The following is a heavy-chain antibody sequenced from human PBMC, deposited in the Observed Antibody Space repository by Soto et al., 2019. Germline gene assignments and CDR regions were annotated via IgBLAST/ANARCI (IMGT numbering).Heavy chain of an antibody. CDR3: AKGSASTYYFDS. J-gene: IGHJ4*02. Sequence: EVQLLESGGGLVQPGGSLRLSCAASGVTFSTYAMSWVRQAPGKGLEWVSAISRSGGSTYYADSVKGRFTVSRDNPENMLHLQMNSLRAEDTAVYFCAKGSASTYYFDSWGQGTLVTVSS. V-gene: IGHV3-23*01. CDR1: GVTFSTYA. CDR2: ISRSGGST. D-gene: IGHD6-19*01.